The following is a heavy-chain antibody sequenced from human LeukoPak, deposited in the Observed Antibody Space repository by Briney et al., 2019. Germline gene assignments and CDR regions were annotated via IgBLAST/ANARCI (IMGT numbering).Heavy chain of an antibody. Sequence: SESLSLAFTVAGGSVSSDCASPVRQPPGNWREWVWYINYEGSTNHNPSLKSRVNISVDTSKTQLSLQMSSVTAADTAVYYCARDYRLTQIQDWGQGTLVTVSP. J-gene: IGHJ1*01. CDR3: ARDYRLTQIQD. CDR2: INYEGST. D-gene: IGHD1-26*01. V-gene: IGHV4-59*02. CDR1: GGSVSSDC.